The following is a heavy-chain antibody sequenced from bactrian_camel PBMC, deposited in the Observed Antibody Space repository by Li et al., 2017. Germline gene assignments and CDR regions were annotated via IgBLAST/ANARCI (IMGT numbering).Heavy chain of an antibody. J-gene: IGHJ4*01. CDR3: VSGNSAGSWYGYNY. V-gene: IGHV3S28*01. CDR2: IDSGGDNT. D-gene: IGHD6*01. Sequence: QLVESGGGLVQPGGSLRLSCAASGFTFSTYYMSWVRQAPGKGLEWVSAIDSGGDNTYYTDSVKGRFTISADHAKNTLLLQLNSLKTEDTGMYYCVSGNSAGSWYGYNYWGQGTQVTVS. CDR1: GFTFSTYY.